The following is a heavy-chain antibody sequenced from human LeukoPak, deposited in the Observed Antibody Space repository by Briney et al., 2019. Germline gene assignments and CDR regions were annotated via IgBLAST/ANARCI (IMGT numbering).Heavy chain of an antibody. V-gene: IGHV3-7*04. CDR3: ARDSTGTVFDL. Sequence: WGSLTLSCVASGFTFISYWMTWVRQAPGKGLEWVAQISQDGTESYSVDYVRGRFTISRDNAKNSVYLQMNSLRPEDTAVYYCARDSTGTVFDLWGQGTLVTVSS. J-gene: IGHJ4*02. CDR2: ISQDGTES. CDR1: GFTFISYW. D-gene: IGHD1-1*01.